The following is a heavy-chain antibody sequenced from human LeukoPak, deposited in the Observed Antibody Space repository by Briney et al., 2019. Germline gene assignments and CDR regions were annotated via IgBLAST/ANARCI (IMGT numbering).Heavy chain of an antibody. D-gene: IGHD3-16*02. J-gene: IGHJ3*02. V-gene: IGHV4-39*01. Sequence: PETLSLTCTVSGGSISSSGYYWGWIRQPPGRGLEYIGSNNYSGSTYYNPSLMSRVTISLDASKNQFSLKLSSVTASDTALYYCARGSPYRIWGQETMVSVSS. CDR3: ARGSPYRI. CDR1: GGSISSSGYY. CDR2: NNYSGST.